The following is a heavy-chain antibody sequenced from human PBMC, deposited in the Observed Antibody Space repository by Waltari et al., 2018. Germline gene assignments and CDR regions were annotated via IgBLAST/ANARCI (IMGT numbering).Heavy chain of an antibody. CDR3: AIAGAGNFDL. CDR2: MDPSYSST. Sequence: EVQLVQSGVEVKKPGESLRISCKGSGYTFSDYKITWVRQMPGKGLEWMGDMDPSYSSTNYSPSFQGHVTISLDKSISTAYLQWNSLEASDTAIFYCAIAGAGNFDLWGRGTLVTVSS. CDR1: GYTFSDYK. V-gene: IGHV5-10-1*03. D-gene: IGHD6-19*01. J-gene: IGHJ2*01.